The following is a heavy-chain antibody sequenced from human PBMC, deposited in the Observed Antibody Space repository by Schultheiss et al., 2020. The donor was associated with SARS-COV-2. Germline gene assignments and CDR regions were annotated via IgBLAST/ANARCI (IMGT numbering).Heavy chain of an antibody. CDR3: AREKVVITAAGLDY. D-gene: IGHD2-15*01. J-gene: IGHJ4*02. CDR2: IKQDGSEK. V-gene: IGHV3-7*01. Sequence: GGSLRLSCAASGFTVSSNYMSWVRQAPGKGLEWVANIKQDGSEKYYVDSVKGRVTISRDNSKNTLFLQLNSLRREDTAVYYCAREKVVITAAGLDYWGQGALVTVSS. CDR1: GFTVSSNY.